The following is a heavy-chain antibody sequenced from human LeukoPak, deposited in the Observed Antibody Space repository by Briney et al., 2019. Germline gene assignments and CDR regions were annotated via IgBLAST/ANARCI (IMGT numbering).Heavy chain of an antibody. CDR3: AREGYSGYDLGAFDI. CDR1: GGTISSYA. D-gene: IGHD5-12*01. V-gene: IGHV1-69*04. J-gene: IGHJ3*02. Sequence: SVKVSCKASGGTISSYAISWVRQAPGQGLEWMGRIIPILGIANYAQKFQGRVTITADKSTSTAYMELSSLRSEDTAVYYCAREGYSGYDLGAFDIWGQGTMVTVSS. CDR2: IIPILGIA.